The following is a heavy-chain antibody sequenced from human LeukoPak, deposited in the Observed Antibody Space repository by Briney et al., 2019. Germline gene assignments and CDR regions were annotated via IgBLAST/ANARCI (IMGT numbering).Heavy chain of an antibody. CDR1: GFTFSNYG. Sequence: TGGSLRPSCAASGFTFSNYGMSWVRQAPGKGLEWVSGISSSGSGTYYADSVKGHFTISRDNSKNTLYLQMNSLRAEDTAVYYCAKLWHYGSGSYEYYFEYWGQGTLVTVSS. V-gene: IGHV3-23*01. D-gene: IGHD3-10*01. CDR2: ISSSGSGT. J-gene: IGHJ4*02. CDR3: AKLWHYGSGSYEYYFEY.